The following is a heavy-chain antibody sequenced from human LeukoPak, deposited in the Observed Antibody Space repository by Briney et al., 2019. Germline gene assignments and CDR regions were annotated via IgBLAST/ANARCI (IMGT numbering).Heavy chain of an antibody. V-gene: IGHV1-2*02. CDR1: GYTFTGYY. J-gene: IGHJ4*02. CDR3: ARLPVLIVVVPAAIL. Sequence: ASVKVSCKASGYTFTGYYMHWVRQAPGQGLEWMRWINPNSGGTNYAQKFQGRVTMTRDTSISTAYMELSRLRSDDTAVYYCARLPVLIVVVPAAILWGQGTLVTVSS. D-gene: IGHD2-2*01. CDR2: INPNSGGT.